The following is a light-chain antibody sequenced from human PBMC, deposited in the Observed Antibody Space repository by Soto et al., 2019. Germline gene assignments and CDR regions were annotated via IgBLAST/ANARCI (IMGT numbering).Light chain of an antibody. CDR1: QSVSSSY. CDR3: QRYGSSWT. J-gene: IGKJ1*01. CDR2: GAS. Sequence: EIVLTQSPGTLSLAPGERATLSCRASQSVSSSYLAWYQQKAGQAPRLLIYGASNRDTGIPDRFSGSGSGTDFILTISRLEPEDFAVYYWQRYGSSWTFGQGTKVDIK. V-gene: IGKV3-20*01.